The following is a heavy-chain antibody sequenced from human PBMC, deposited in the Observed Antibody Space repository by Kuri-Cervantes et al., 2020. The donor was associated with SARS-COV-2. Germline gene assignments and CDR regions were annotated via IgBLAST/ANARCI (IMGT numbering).Heavy chain of an antibody. CDR1: GGSVSDRNSY. V-gene: IGHV4-61*01. Sequence: SETLSLTCTVSGGSVSDRNSYWTWIRQSPGKGLEWIGYIYHTGSPTYSPSLKSRVTISLDKPKNQFPLRLTSVTAADTAVYYCARSPYDFWSGSWGWGQGTLVTVSS. CDR3: ARSPYDFWSGSWG. CDR2: IYHTGSP. D-gene: IGHD3-3*01. J-gene: IGHJ4*02.